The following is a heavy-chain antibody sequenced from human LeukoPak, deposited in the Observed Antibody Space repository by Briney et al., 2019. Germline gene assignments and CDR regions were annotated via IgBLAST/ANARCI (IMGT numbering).Heavy chain of an antibody. CDR3: ARVGGSSDFDC. J-gene: IGHJ4*02. Sequence: PGGSLRLSCAASGFTFSTYWMHWVRQAPGKGLVWVSLIDTDGSSTPYADSVKGRFTISRDNAKNTLYLQMNRLRAEDTAVYYCARVGGSSDFDCWGQRTLVTVSS. CDR1: GFTFSTYW. V-gene: IGHV3-74*01. D-gene: IGHD3-10*01. CDR2: IDTDGSST.